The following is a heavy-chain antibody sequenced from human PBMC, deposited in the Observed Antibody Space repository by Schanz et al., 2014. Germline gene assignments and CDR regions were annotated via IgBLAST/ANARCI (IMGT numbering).Heavy chain of an antibody. J-gene: IGHJ4*02. Sequence: QVQLVQSGAEVKKPGASVKVSCKASGYTLTGFGVSWVRQAPGQGLEWMGWISPYNGNTKYAEKLEDRVTMTTDISTSTAYMQLRSLTSDDTAVYYCARVVRSDYLSELDFWGQGTQVIVSS. CDR3: ARVVRSDYLSELDF. CDR2: ISPYNGNT. D-gene: IGHD4-17*01. V-gene: IGHV1-18*01. CDR1: GYTLTGFG.